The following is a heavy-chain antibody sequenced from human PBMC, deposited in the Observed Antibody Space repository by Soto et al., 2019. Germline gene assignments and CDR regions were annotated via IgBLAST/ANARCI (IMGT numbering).Heavy chain of an antibody. CDR2: INPSGGST. CDR3: ARPPFPGCINGVCYPCDH. CDR1: GYTFTHYY. V-gene: IGHV1-46*01. J-gene: IGHJ4*02. Sequence: QVQLVQSGAEVKKPGASVKFSCKASGYTFTHYYIHWVRQAPGQGIEWMGMINPSGGSTDYAQKFQGRVTMTTDTSTTTVYMELSSLRSDDTAVYYCARPPFPGCINGVCYPCDHWGQGTLVTVSS. D-gene: IGHD2-8*01.